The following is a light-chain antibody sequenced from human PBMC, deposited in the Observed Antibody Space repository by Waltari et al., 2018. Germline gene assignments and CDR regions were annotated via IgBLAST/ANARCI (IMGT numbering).Light chain of an antibody. CDR1: QSITTH. CDR2: AAS. J-gene: IGKJ5*01. V-gene: IGKV1-39*01. Sequence: DIQMTQSQPSLSASVGDRVTISCRARQSITTHLNWDQQKPGKAPTLLFYAASSLQSGVQSRFSGSGYGTEFTLTITSLQPEDFATYYCQQGYSSPITFGQGIRLELK. CDR3: QQGYSSPIT.